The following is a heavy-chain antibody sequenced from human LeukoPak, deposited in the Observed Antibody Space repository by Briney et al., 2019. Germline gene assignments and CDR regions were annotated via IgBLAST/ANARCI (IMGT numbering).Heavy chain of an antibody. Sequence: GASVKVSCKASGGTFSSYAISWVRQAPGQGLEWMGGIIPIFGTANYAQKFQGRVTITTDESTSTAYMELSSLRSEDTAVYYCARGDLGVTMGHYFDYWGQGTLVTVSS. D-gene: IGHD4-11*01. CDR1: GGTFSSYA. V-gene: IGHV1-69*05. J-gene: IGHJ4*02. CDR2: IIPIFGTA. CDR3: ARGDLGVTMGHYFDY.